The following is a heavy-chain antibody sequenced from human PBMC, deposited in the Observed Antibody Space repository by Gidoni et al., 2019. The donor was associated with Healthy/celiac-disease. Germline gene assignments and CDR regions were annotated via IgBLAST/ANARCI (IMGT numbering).Heavy chain of an antibody. Sequence: QVQLVESGGGVVQPERSLRLSCAASGFTFSSYGMHWVRQAPGKGLEGVAVIWYDGSNKYYADSVKGRFTISRDNSKNTLYLQMNSLRAEDTAVYYCARDRGSGWYGDSDYWGQGTLVTVSS. V-gene: IGHV3-33*01. CDR1: GFTFSSYG. D-gene: IGHD6-19*01. CDR2: IWYDGSNK. J-gene: IGHJ4*02. CDR3: ARDRGSGWYGDSDY.